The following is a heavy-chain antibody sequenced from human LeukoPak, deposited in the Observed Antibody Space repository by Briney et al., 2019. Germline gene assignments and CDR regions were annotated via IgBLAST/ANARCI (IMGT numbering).Heavy chain of an antibody. V-gene: IGHV3-21*01. Sequence: PGGSLRLSCAASGFTFSSYSMNWVRQAPGKGLECVSSISSSSSYIYYADSVKGRFTISRDNAKNSLYLQMNSLRAEDTAVYYCARLSSTAARGTRAYDYWGQGTLVTVSS. J-gene: IGHJ4*02. CDR1: GFTFSSYS. D-gene: IGHD6-6*01. CDR3: ARLSSTAARGTRAYDY. CDR2: ISSSSSYI.